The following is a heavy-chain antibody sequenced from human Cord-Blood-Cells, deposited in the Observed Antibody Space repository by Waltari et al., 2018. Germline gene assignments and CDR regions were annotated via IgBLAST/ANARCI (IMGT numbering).Heavy chain of an antibody. D-gene: IGHD4-4*01. J-gene: IGHJ4*02. CDR1: GYSISRGYY. CDR3: AFGGYSNYVFDY. Sequence: QVQLQESGPGLVKPSETLSLTCPVSGYSISRGYYWGWIRQPPGKGLEWIGSIYHSGSTYYNPSLKSRVTISVDTSKNQFSLKLSSVTAADTAVYYCAFGGYSNYVFDYWGQGTLVTVSS. V-gene: IGHV4-38-2*01. CDR2: IYHSGST.